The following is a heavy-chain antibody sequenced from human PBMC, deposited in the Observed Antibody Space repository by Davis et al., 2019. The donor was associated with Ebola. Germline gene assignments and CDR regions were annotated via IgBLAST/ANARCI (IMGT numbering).Heavy chain of an antibody. J-gene: IGHJ6*02. Sequence: SETLSLTCTVSGGSISSYYWSWIRQPPGKGLEWIGEINHSGSTNYNPSLKSRVTISVDTSKNQFSLKLSSVTAADTAVYYCARDVGYCSSTSCIYYYYYGMDVWGQGTTVTVSS. V-gene: IGHV4-59*01. D-gene: IGHD2-2*01. CDR2: INHSGST. CDR3: ARDVGYCSSTSCIYYYYYGMDV. CDR1: GGSISSYY.